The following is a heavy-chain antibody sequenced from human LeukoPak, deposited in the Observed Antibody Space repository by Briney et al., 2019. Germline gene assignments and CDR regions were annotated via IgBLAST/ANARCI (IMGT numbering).Heavy chain of an antibody. D-gene: IGHD3-22*01. V-gene: IGHV3-21*01. Sequence: PGGSLRLSCAASGFTFSSYSMNWVRQAPGKGLEWVSSISSSSSYIYYADSVKGRFTISRDNAKNSLYLQMNSLRAEDTAVYYCARREGYYDSSGYYLLFDYWGQGTLVTVSS. CDR1: GFTFSSYS. CDR3: ARREGYYDSSGYYLLFDY. CDR2: ISSSSSYI. J-gene: IGHJ4*02.